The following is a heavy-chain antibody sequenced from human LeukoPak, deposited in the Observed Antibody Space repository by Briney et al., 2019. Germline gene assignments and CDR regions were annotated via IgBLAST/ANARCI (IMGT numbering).Heavy chain of an antibody. V-gene: IGHV3-74*01. J-gene: IGHJ5*02. D-gene: IGHD1-1*01. CDR1: GFTFSSYW. CDR3: ASVGAWKNWFDP. CDR2: INSDGSST. Sequence: PGGSLRLSCAASGFTFSSYWMHWVRHAPGKGLVWVSRINSDGSSTSYADSVKGRFTISRDNAKNTLYLQMNSLRAEDTAVYYCASVGAWKNWFDPWGQGTLVTVSS.